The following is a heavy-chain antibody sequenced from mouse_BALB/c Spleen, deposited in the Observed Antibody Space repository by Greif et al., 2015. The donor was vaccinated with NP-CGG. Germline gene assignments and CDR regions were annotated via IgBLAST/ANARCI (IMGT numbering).Heavy chain of an antibody. CDR2: IWSDGNT. V-gene: IGHV2-6*02. D-gene: IGHD2-2*01. CDR1: GFSLTSYG. CDR3: ARNIYYGYDGGYAMDY. Sequence: VKLVESGPGLVAPSQSPSITCTVSGFSLTSYGVHWVRQPPGKGLEWLVVIWSDGNTTYNSALKSRLSISKDNSKSQVFLKMNSLQTDDTAMYYCARNIYYGYDGGYAMDYWGQGTSVTVSS. J-gene: IGHJ4*01.